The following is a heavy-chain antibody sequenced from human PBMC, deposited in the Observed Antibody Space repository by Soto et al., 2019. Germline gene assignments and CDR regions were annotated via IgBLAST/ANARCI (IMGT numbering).Heavy chain of an antibody. CDR1: GFTFINYV. CDR3: ARVGNYGDSPYYNNAMDV. J-gene: IGHJ6*02. Sequence: QMQLVESGGAVVQPGGSLRLSCAASGFTFINYVLHWVRQTPGRGLEWVAVISYDGSDIYYADSVKGRFTISRNNSRDTLYLQMNSLRGEDTAVYFCARVGNYGDSPYYNNAMDVWGQGTTVTVSS. D-gene: IGHD4-17*01. CDR2: ISYDGSDI. V-gene: IGHV3-30-3*01.